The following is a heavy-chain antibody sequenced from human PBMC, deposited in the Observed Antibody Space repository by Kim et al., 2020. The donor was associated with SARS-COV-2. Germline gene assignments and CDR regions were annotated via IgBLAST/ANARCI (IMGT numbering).Heavy chain of an antibody. J-gene: IGHJ4*02. Sequence: SLRLSCAASGFTFSSYAMHWVRQAPGKGLEWVAVISYDGSNKYYADSVKGRFTISRDNSKNTLYLQMNSLRAEDTAVYYCARSGGGYYSNFDYWGQGT. D-gene: IGHD4-4*01. CDR1: GFTFSSYA. CDR3: ARSGGGYYSNFDY. V-gene: IGHV3-30*04. CDR2: ISYDGSNK.